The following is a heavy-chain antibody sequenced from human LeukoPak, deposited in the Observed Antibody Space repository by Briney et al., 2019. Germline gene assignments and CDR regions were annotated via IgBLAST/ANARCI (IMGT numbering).Heavy chain of an antibody. Sequence: ASVKVSCKASGGTFSSYAISWVRQAPGQGLEWMGRIIPILGIANYAQKFQGRVTITADKSTSTAYMELSSLRSEDTAVYYCARGLGGDYVNYWGQGTLVTVSS. CDR1: GGTFSSYA. CDR3: ARGLGGDYVNY. D-gene: IGHD4-17*01. J-gene: IGHJ4*02. V-gene: IGHV1-69*04. CDR2: IIPILGIA.